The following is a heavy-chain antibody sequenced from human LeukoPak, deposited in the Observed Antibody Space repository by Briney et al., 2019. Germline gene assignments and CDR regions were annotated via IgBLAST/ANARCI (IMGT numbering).Heavy chain of an antibody. CDR2: IDYTGST. V-gene: IGHV4-31*03. CDR1: GGSISSDGYY. Sequence: SETLSLTCTVSGGSISSDGYYWSWIRQHPGKGLEWIGAIDYTGSTYYNPSLKSRAPTPVDTSKKHFSLKLTSVTSATPPIYYPGSTYSNPSLKSRATISVDTSKNHFSLKLTSVTAADTAVYYCARGTGGAAAADFDPWGQGTLVTVSS. J-gene: IGHJ5*02. D-gene: IGHD2-21*02. CDR3: GSTYSNPSLKSRATISVDTSKNHFSLKLTSVTAADTAVYYCARGTGGAAAADFDP.